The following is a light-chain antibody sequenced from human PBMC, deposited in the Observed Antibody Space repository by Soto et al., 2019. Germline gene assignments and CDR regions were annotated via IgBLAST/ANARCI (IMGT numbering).Light chain of an antibody. CDR3: QQYNNWPPWT. CDR1: QSVSSN. Sequence: ETVVTQSPGTLSLSPGERATLSCRASQSVSSNLAWYQQKPGQAPRLLIYGASTRATGIPARFSGSGSGTEFTLTISSLQSEDFAVYYCQQYNNWPPWTFGQGTKVDIK. CDR2: GAS. V-gene: IGKV3-15*01. J-gene: IGKJ1*01.